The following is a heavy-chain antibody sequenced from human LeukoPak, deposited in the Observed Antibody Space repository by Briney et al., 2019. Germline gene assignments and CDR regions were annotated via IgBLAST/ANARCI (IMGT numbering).Heavy chain of an antibody. CDR3: ARAGYCSSTSCYRGHYYYYYYMDV. V-gene: IGHV1-8*01. J-gene: IGHJ6*03. D-gene: IGHD2-2*03. CDR1: GYTFTSYD. Sequence: GASVKVSCKASGYTFTSYDINWVRQATGQGLEWMGWTNPNSGNTGYAQKFQGRVTMTRNTSISTAYMELSSLRSEDTAVYYCARAGYCSSTSCYRGHYYYYYYMDVWGKGTTVTVSS. CDR2: TNPNSGNT.